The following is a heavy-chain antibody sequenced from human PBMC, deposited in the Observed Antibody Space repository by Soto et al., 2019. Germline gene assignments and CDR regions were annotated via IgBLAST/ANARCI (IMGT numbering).Heavy chain of an antibody. V-gene: IGHV4-31*03. J-gene: IGHJ6*02. CDR3: ARDGAGIAVEAGATNHGMDV. CDR1: GGSISDGYYY. CDR2: IYFSGIT. Sequence: SETLSLTCTVSGGSISDGYYYWSWIRQRPGKGPEWIGYIYFSGITYYNPSLQSRVTISIDTSKNQFSLNLSPVTAADTAVYYCARDGAGIAVEAGATNHGMDVWGQGTTVTVSS. D-gene: IGHD2-2*01.